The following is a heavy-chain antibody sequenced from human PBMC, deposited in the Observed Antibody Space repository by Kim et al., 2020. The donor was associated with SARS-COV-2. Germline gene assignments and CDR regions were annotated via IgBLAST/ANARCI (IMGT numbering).Heavy chain of an antibody. CDR2: ISYDGSNK. Sequence: GGSLRLSCAASGFTFSSYGMHWVRQAPGKGLEWVAVISYDGSNKYYADSVKGRFTISRDNSKNTLYLQMNSLRAEDTAVYYCAKDGGLTPGTSLYYGMDVWGQGTTVTVSS. D-gene: IGHD3-16*01. CDR1: GFTFSSYG. J-gene: IGHJ6*02. V-gene: IGHV3-30*18. CDR3: AKDGGLTPGTSLYYGMDV.